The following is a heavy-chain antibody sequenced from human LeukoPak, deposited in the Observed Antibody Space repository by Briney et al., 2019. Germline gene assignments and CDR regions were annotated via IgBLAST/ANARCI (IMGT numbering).Heavy chain of an antibody. Sequence: ASVKVSCKASRGTFSRYAISWVRQAPGQGREWMGGVNANFGTANYAQKYHGRVTIHTDESTNTAYMELSSLSCEDTGVYYCARARGGGGTSNHYRDLWGKGTGDSVS. CDR1: RGTFSRYA. V-gene: IGHV1-69*05. CDR2: VNANFGTA. J-gene: IGHJ6*03. D-gene: IGHD1-26*01. CDR3: ARARGGGGTSNHYRDL.